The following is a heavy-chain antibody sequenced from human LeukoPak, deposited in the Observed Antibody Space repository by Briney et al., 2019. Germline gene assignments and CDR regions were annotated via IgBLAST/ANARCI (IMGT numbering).Heavy chain of an antibody. Sequence: SETLSLTCAVYGGSFSGYYWSWIRQPPGKGLEWIGEINHSGSTNYNPSLKSRVTISVDTSKNQFSLKLSSVTAADTAVYYCARGLERMYSSGWYRYYYYMDVWGKGTTVIISS. V-gene: IGHV4-34*01. CDR2: INHSGST. CDR3: ARGLERMYSSGWYRYYYYMDV. CDR1: GGSFSGYY. D-gene: IGHD6-19*01. J-gene: IGHJ6*03.